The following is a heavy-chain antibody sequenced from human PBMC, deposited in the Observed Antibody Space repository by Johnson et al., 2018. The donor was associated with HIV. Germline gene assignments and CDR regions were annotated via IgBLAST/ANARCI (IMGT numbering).Heavy chain of an antibody. CDR2: ISYDGSNK. V-gene: IGHV3-30*04. J-gene: IGHJ3*01. D-gene: IGHD3-9*01. CDR3: ARDGRDLVTRGSFDV. Sequence: QVQLVESGGGVVQPGRSLRLSCAASGFTFSSYAMHWVRQAPGKGLEWLAVISYDGSNKYYADSVKGRFTISRDNSKNTLYLQMSSLRAADTAVYYCARDGRDLVTRGSFDVWGQGTVVTVSS. CDR1: GFTFSSYA.